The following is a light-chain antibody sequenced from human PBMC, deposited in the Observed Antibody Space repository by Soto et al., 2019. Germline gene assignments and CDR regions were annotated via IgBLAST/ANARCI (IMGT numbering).Light chain of an antibody. Sequence: QSVLTQPPSASGTPGQRVIISCSGSTSNIGSNTVNWYQQLPGTAPKLLIHTNNQRPSGVPDRFSGSKSGTSASLAIRALQSEDEADYYCAAWDDSLTGPVFGGGTKVTVL. CDR1: TSNIGSNT. CDR3: AAWDDSLTGPV. J-gene: IGLJ2*01. V-gene: IGLV1-44*01. CDR2: TNN.